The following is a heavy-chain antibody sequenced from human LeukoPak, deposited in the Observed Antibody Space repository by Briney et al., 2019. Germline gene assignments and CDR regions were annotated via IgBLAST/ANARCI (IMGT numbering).Heavy chain of an antibody. V-gene: IGHV5-51*01. J-gene: IGHJ1*01. Sequence: PGESLQISCQGSGSSFTSYWIGWVRQLPGKGLEWMGIIYPGDSDTRYSPSFQGQVTISADKSISTAYLQWSSLKASDTAMYYCARHAFDSSGYYQKYFQHWGQGTLVTVSS. CDR2: IYPGDSDT. D-gene: IGHD3-22*01. CDR3: ARHAFDSSGYYQKYFQH. CDR1: GSSFTSYW.